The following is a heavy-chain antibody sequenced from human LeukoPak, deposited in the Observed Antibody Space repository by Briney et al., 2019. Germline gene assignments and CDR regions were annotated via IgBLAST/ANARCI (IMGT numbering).Heavy chain of an antibody. D-gene: IGHD3-3*01. Sequence: PGGSLGLSFAASGFTFSSYAMHWVRPAPGKGLEGVAVISYDGSNKYYADSVKGRFTISRDNSKNTLYLQMNSLRAEDTAVYYCAGSPAPDFWSGYTKGNWFDPWGQGTLVTVSS. CDR2: ISYDGSNK. V-gene: IGHV3-30-3*01. CDR3: AGSPAPDFWSGYTKGNWFDP. J-gene: IGHJ5*02. CDR1: GFTFSSYA.